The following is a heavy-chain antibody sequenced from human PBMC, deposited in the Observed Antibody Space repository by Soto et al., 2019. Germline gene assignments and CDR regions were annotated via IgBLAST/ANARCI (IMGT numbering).Heavy chain of an antibody. J-gene: IGHJ4*02. D-gene: IGHD4-17*01. CDR2: IYYSGST. CDR1: GGSISSSGYY. Sequence: QLQLQESGPGLVRHSETLSLTCTVSGGSISSSGYYWGWIRQPPGTGLEWIGSIYYSGSTYYNPSLKSRVTISIDTSKNQFSLNLSSVTAADTAVYYCASSYGDYVSYWGQGTLVTVSS. V-gene: IGHV4-39*01. CDR3: ASSYGDYVSY.